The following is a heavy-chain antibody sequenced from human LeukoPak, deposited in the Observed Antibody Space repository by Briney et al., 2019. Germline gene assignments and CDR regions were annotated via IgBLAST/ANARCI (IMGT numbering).Heavy chain of an antibody. CDR3: ARREQQLYWFDP. CDR2: INHSGST. J-gene: IGHJ5*02. D-gene: IGHD6-13*01. Sequence: SETLSLTCAVYGGSFSGYYWSWIREPPGKGLEWIGEINHSGSTKYNPSLKSRVTISVDTSKNQFSLKLSSVTAADTAVYYFARREQQLYWFDPWGQGTLVTVSS. CDR1: GGSFSGYY. V-gene: IGHV4-34*01.